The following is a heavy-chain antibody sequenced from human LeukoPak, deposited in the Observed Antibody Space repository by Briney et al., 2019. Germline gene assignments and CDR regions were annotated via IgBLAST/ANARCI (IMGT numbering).Heavy chain of an antibody. J-gene: IGHJ6*03. V-gene: IGHV3-7*01. D-gene: IGHD3-3*01. Sequence: GGSLRLSCAASGFTFSSYWMSWVRQAPGKGLEWVANIKQEGSEKYYVDSVKGRFTISRDNAKNSLYLQMNSLRAEDTAVYYCARARDFWSGYYTGGGYYMDVWGKGTTVTVSS. CDR3: ARARDFWSGYYTGGGYYMDV. CDR2: IKQEGSEK. CDR1: GFTFSSYW.